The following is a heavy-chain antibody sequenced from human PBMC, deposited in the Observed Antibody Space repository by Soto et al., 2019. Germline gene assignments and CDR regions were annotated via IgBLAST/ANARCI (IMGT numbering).Heavy chain of an antibody. CDR3: ARWSYLDY. Sequence: GGSLRLSCAASGFSFGSYALSWVRQAPGKGLEWVSTISGSDGKTFYADSVKGRFSISRDTPQSTLYLQMNSLRADDTAMYYCARWSYLDYWGQGTRVTVSS. CDR1: GFSFGSYA. V-gene: IGHV3-23*01. CDR2: ISGSDGKT. D-gene: IGHD3-3*01. J-gene: IGHJ4*02.